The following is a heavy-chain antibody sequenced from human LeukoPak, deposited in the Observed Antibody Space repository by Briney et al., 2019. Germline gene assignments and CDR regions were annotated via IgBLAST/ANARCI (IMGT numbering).Heavy chain of an antibody. CDR3: ARRDGAWAFDY. V-gene: IGHV4-39*01. D-gene: IGHD2-21*02. CDR1: GGSISSSSHY. J-gene: IGHJ4*02. CDR2: IYYSGST. Sequence: SETLSLTCTVSGGSISSSSHYWGWIPQPPGKGQEWIGIIYYSGSTSYNPSLKSRVTISVDTSKNQFSLKLSSVTVADTAVYYCARRDGAWAFDYWGRGTLVTVSS.